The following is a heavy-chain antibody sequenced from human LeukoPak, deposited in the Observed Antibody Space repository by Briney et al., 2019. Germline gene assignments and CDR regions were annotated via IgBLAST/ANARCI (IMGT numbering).Heavy chain of an antibody. CDR3: ARQDCSSTSCYRLNWFDP. Sequence: PSETLSLTCTVSGGSISSSSYYWGWIRQPPGKGLEWIGSIYYSGSTYYNPSLKSRVTISVDTSKNQFSLKLSSVTAADTAVYYCARQDCSSTSCYRLNWFDPWGQGTLVTVSS. D-gene: IGHD2-2*02. CDR2: IYYSGST. V-gene: IGHV4-39*01. CDR1: GGSISSSSYY. J-gene: IGHJ5*02.